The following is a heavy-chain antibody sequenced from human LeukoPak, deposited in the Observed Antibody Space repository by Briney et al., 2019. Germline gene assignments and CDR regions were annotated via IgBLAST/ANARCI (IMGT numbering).Heavy chain of an antibody. CDR3: AKWVTATHYFDY. Sequence: GGSLRLSCAASGFTFSSCAMSWVRQAPGKGLEWVSAISGSGGSTYYADSVKGRFTISRDNSKNTLYLQMNSLRAEDTAVYYCAKWVTATHYFDYWGQGTLVTVSS. CDR1: GFTFSSCA. D-gene: IGHD2-21*02. J-gene: IGHJ4*02. CDR2: ISGSGGST. V-gene: IGHV3-23*01.